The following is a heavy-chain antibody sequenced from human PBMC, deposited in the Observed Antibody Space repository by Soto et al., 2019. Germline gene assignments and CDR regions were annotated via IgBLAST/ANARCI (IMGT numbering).Heavy chain of an antibody. Sequence: QVQLQESGPGLVKPSETLSLTCTVSGGSINSYYWSWIRQPPGKGLGWIGYIFYSGSTNYNPSLTSRVTIPVDTSKNQFGLRLSSVTAADTAVYYCARHARRDSPFDPWGQGTLVTVSS. J-gene: IGHJ5*02. CDR1: GGSINSYY. CDR2: IFYSGST. V-gene: IGHV4-59*08. D-gene: IGHD6-6*01. CDR3: ARHARRDSPFDP.